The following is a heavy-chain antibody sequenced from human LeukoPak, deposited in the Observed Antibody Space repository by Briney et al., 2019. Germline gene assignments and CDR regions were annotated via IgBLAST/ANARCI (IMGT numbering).Heavy chain of an antibody. CDR3: ARARPLDP. J-gene: IGHJ5*02. CDR2: IGSSTSAI. Sequence: GGSLRLSCAASGLTFSDYSMNWVRQAPGKGLEWVAYIGSSTSAIYYTDSVKGRFTISRDNAKNSLYLQMKSLRAEDTAVYYCARARPLDPWGQGTLVTVSS. V-gene: IGHV3-48*01. CDR1: GLTFSDYS.